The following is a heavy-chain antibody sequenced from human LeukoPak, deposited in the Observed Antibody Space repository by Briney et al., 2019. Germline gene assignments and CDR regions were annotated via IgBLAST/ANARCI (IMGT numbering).Heavy chain of an antibody. D-gene: IGHD6-6*01. CDR2: IRYDGSNK. J-gene: IGHJ4*02. Sequence: PGGSLRLSCAASGFTFSSYGMHWVRQAPGKGLEWVAFIRYDGSNKYYADSVKGRFIISRDNSKNTLYLQMNSLRAEDTAVYYCAKDLESSSSSGDYWGQGTLVTVSS. V-gene: IGHV3-30*02. CDR3: AKDLESSSSSGDY. CDR1: GFTFSSYG.